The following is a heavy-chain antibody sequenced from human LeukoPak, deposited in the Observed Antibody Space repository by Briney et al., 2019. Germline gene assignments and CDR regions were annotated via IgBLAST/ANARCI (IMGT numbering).Heavy chain of an antibody. CDR1: GYSISSGYH. V-gene: IGHV4-38-2*02. D-gene: IGHD5-24*01. J-gene: IGHJ4*02. CDR2: IYHSGST. CDR3: ARSSLMATIEYFDY. Sequence: SETLSLTCTVSGYSISSGYHWGWIRQPPGKGLEWIGSIYHSGSTYYNPSLKSRVTISVDTSKNQFSLKLSSVTAADTAVYYCARSSLMATIEYFDYWGQGTLVTVSS.